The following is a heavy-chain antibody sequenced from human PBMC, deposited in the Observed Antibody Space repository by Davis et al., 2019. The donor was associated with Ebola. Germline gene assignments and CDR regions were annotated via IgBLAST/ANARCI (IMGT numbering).Heavy chain of an antibody. CDR2: ISSSSSYI. CDR3: TTGAYYYDSSGYPDYFDY. CDR1: GFTFSSYS. J-gene: IGHJ4*02. Sequence: GESLKISCAASGFTFSSYSMNWVRQAPGKGLEWVSSISSSSSYIYYADSVKGRFTISRDNAKNSLYLQMNSLKTEDTAVYYCTTGAYYYDSSGYPDYFDYWGQGTLVTVSS. V-gene: IGHV3-21*03. D-gene: IGHD3-22*01.